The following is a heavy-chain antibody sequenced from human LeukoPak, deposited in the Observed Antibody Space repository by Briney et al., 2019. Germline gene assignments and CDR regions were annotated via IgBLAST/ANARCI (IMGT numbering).Heavy chain of an antibody. Sequence: PGGSLRLSCAASGFTFSSYAMTWVRQAPGKGLEWVSAISGSGGSTYYADSVKGRFTISRDNSKNTLYLQMNSLRAEDTAVYYCAKTSSQYCSSASCYTFDYWGQGTLVTVSS. CDR2: ISGSGGST. CDR3: AKTSSQYCSSASCYTFDY. CDR1: GFTFSSYA. D-gene: IGHD2-2*02. V-gene: IGHV3-23*01. J-gene: IGHJ4*02.